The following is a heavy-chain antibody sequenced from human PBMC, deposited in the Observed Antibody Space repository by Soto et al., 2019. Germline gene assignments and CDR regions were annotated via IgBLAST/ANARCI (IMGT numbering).Heavy chain of an antibody. Sequence: GGSLRLSCATSGFTFSNNAMHWVRQAPGKGLEWVAQIWYDGSNKYYADSVKGRFTVSRDNSKNTVYLQMNSLRAEDMAVYYCARDGQNQSPYAMDVWGQGTTVTVSS. CDR3: ARDGQNQSPYAMDV. CDR2: IWYDGSNK. J-gene: IGHJ6*02. CDR1: GFTFSNNA. V-gene: IGHV3-33*01.